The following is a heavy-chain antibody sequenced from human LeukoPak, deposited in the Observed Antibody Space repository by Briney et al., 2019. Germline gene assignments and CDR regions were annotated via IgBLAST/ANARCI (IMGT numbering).Heavy chain of an antibody. CDR3: ARGYRGGFDP. Sequence: PSETQSLTCTGSGGSISSYYWSWIRQPPGKGLEWIGYIYYSGSTNYNPSLKSRVTMSVDTSKNQFSLKLSSVTAADTAVYYCARGYRGGFDPWGQGTLVTVSS. V-gene: IGHV4-59*01. CDR1: GGSISSYY. CDR2: IYYSGST. J-gene: IGHJ5*02. D-gene: IGHD5-18*01.